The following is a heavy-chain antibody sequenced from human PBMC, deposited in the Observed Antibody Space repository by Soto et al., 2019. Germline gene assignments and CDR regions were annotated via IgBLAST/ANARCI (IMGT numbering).Heavy chain of an antibody. J-gene: IGHJ6*02. D-gene: IGHD3-22*01. CDR1: GYSFTSYW. Sequence: GESLKISCKGSGYSFTSYWISWVRQMPGKGLEWMGRIDPSDSYTNYSPSFQGHVTISADKSISTAYLQWSSLKASDTAMYYCARHSYYYDSSGYYYAMDVWGQGTTVTVSS. V-gene: IGHV5-10-1*01. CDR3: ARHSYYYDSSGYYYAMDV. CDR2: IDPSDSYT.